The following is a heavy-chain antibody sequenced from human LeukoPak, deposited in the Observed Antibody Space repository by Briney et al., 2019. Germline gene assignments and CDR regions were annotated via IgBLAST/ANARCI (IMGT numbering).Heavy chain of an antibody. CDR2: ISSGTSYM. D-gene: IGHD1-26*01. Sequence: GGSLRLSCAASGFTFNTYTMNWVRQAPGKGLEWVSSISSGTSYMYYADSVKGRFTISRDNAKNSLYLQMNSLRAEDTAVYYCARDPTSSWETAFDIWGQGTMVTVSS. J-gene: IGHJ3*02. CDR1: GFTFNTYT. CDR3: ARDPTSSWETAFDI. V-gene: IGHV3-21*01.